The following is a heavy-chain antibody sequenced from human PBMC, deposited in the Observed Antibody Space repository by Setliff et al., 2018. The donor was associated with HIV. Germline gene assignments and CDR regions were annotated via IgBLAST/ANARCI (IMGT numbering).Heavy chain of an antibody. V-gene: IGHV4-61*02. Sequence: TLSLTCTVSGGSITSGSYYWSWIRQPAGKGLEWIGRIYSNGRTTHNPSLKSRVTISRDTSENQFSLRLSSVTAADTAVYYCARGSYTVRIHYWGQGTRVTVS. CDR3: ARGSYTVRIHY. J-gene: IGHJ4*02. CDR2: IYSNGRT. CDR1: GGSITSGSYY. D-gene: IGHD3-10*01.